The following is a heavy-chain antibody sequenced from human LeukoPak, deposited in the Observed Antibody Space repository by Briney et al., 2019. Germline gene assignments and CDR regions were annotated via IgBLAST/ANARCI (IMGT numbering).Heavy chain of an antibody. CDR3: AKDYYDFWSGYYLDAFDI. J-gene: IGHJ3*02. CDR1: GFTFSSYG. D-gene: IGHD3-3*01. CDR2: IRYDGSNK. V-gene: IGHV3-30*02. Sequence: GGSLRLSCAASGFTFSSYGMHWVRQDPGKGLEWVGFIRYDGSNKYYADSVKGRFTISRDNSKNTLYLQMNSLRAEDTAVYYCAKDYYDFWSGYYLDAFDIWGQGPMVTVSS.